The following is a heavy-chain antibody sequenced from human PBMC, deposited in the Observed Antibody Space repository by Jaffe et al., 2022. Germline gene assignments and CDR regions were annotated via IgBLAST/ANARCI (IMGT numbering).Heavy chain of an antibody. CDR1: GGTFSSYA. CDR2: IIPIFGTA. Sequence: QVQLVQSGAEVKKPGSSVKVSCKASGGTFSSYAISWVRQAPGQGLEWMGGIIPIFGTANYAQKFQGRVTITTDESTSTAYMELSSLRSEDTAVYYCAREGSRDSSGYYSREGYFQHWGQGTLVTVSS. CDR3: AREGSRDSSGYYSREGYFQH. V-gene: IGHV1-69*05. D-gene: IGHD3-22*01. J-gene: IGHJ1*01.